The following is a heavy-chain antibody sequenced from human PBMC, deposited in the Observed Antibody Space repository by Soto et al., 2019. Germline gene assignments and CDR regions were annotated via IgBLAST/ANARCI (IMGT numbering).Heavy chain of an antibody. Sequence: EVHLVESGGGLVQTGGSLRLSCTIYESTVRRDWMNWVRQAPGKGLEWVAHINQDGSEKYYVDSVKGRFTISRDNANNLLSPQMNSLGAGDTAMYYCSGGVGDAFWGQGTLVTVSS. J-gene: IGHJ4*02. D-gene: IGHD1-26*01. CDR3: SGGVGDAF. V-gene: IGHV3-7*04. CDR1: ESTVRRDW. CDR2: INQDGSEK.